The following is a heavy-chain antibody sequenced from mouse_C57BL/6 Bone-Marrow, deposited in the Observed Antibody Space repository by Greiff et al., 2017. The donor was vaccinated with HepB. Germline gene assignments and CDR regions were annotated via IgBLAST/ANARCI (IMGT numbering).Heavy chain of an antibody. J-gene: IGHJ3*01. Sequence: QVQLQQPGAELVKPGASVKLSCKASGYTFTSYWMQWVKQRPGQGLEWIGEIDPSDSYTNYNQKFKGKATLTVDTSSSTAYMQLSSLTSEDSAVYYCAREERSILYGSSPAWFAYWGQGTLVTVSA. CDR3: AREERSILYGSSPAWFAY. V-gene: IGHV1-50*01. D-gene: IGHD1-1*01. CDR1: GYTFTSYW. CDR2: IDPSDSYT.